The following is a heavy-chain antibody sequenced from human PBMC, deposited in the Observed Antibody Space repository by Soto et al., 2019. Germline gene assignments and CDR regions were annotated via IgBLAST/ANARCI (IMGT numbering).Heavy chain of an antibody. Sequence: GASVKVSCKASGYTFTSYAMHWVRQAPGQRLEWMGWINAGNGNTKYSQKFQGRVTITRDTSASTAYMELSSLRSEDTAVYYCARDLLDSWNYVSGYYYYYGMDVWGQGTTVTVSS. J-gene: IGHJ6*02. V-gene: IGHV1-3*01. CDR3: ARDLLDSWNYVSGYYYYYGMDV. CDR2: INAGNGNT. D-gene: IGHD1-7*01. CDR1: GYTFTSYA.